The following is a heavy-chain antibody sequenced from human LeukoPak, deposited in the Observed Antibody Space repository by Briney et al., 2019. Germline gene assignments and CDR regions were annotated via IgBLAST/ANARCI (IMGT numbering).Heavy chain of an antibody. Sequence: GGSLRLSCAASGFTFANHAVSWVRQAPGKGLEWVSAEGSAGGTYYADSVKGRFTISRDYSENTLSLQMNSPRVDDTAVYYCASRTWTGPGYYAFDIWGRGTMVTVSS. D-gene: IGHD3/OR15-3a*01. CDR1: GFTFANHA. V-gene: IGHV3-23*01. CDR2: EGSAGGT. CDR3: ASRTWTGPGYYAFDI. J-gene: IGHJ3*02.